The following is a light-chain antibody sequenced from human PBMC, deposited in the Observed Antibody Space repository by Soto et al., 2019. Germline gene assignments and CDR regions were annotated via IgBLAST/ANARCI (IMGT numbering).Light chain of an antibody. J-gene: IGLJ3*02. CDR3: SVWDANLSAGV. CDR2: RNN. V-gene: IGLV1-47*01. Sequence: QSVLTQPPSASGTPGQRVTISCSGSSSNIGKNYVYWYQQLPGTAPKLLIYRNNQRPSGVPDQFSGSKSGTSASLAISGLRSEYEADYYCSVWDANLSAGVFGGGTKLTVL. CDR1: SSNIGKNY.